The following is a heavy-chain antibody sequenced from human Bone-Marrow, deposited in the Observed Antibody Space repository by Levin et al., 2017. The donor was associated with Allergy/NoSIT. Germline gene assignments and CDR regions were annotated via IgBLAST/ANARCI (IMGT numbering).Heavy chain of an antibody. J-gene: IGHJ5*02. Sequence: GESLKISCKTSGYTFTSYNVYWVRQAPGQGLEWMGYINPNSGSTGYAKKFQGRVTMTRNSSINTAYMELSGLRLEDTAIYYCARGDCYSGSCYGPDWFDPWGQGTQVTVSS. CDR1: GYTFTSYN. CDR3: ARGDCYSGSCYGPDWFDP. V-gene: IGHV1-8*01. CDR2: INPNSGST. D-gene: IGHD2/OR15-2a*01.